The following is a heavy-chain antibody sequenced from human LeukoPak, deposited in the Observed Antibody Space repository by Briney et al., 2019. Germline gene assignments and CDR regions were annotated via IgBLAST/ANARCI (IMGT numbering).Heavy chain of an antibody. CDR1: GGSISSYY. Sequence: PSETLSLTCTVSGGSISSYYWSWIRQPPGKGLEWIGYIYYSGSTNYNPPLKSRVTISVDTSKNQFSLKLSSVTAADTAVYYCARGIALYDFWSGSSPYYMDVWGKGTTVTVSS. CDR3: ARGIALYDFWSGSSPYYMDV. J-gene: IGHJ6*03. CDR2: IYYSGST. V-gene: IGHV4-59*01. D-gene: IGHD3-3*01.